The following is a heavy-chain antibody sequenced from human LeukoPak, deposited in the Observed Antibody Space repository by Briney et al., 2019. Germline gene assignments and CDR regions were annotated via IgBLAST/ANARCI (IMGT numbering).Heavy chain of an antibody. CDR2: IYYTGST. J-gene: IGHJ4*02. V-gene: IGHV4-39*01. D-gene: IGHD2/OR15-2a*01. Sequence: SETLSLTCTVSGGSISSSSHYWGWIRQPPGKGLGWIGIIYYTGSTHYNPSLESRITISVDTSKNQFSLKLSSVTAADTAVYYCARQGPNLTVIVATAVEYWGQGTLVTVSS. CDR1: GGSISSSSHY. CDR3: ARQGPNLTVIVATAVEY.